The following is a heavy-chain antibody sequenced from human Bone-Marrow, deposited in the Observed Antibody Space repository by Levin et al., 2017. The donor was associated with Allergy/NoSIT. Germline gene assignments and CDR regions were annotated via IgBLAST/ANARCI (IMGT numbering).Heavy chain of an antibody. D-gene: IGHD6-19*01. Sequence: GESLKISCAASGFTVSSNYMSWVRQAPGKGLEWVSVIYSGGSTYYADSVKGRFTISRDNSKNTLYLQMNSLRAEDTAVYYCARENSSGWSGDAFDIWGQGTMVTVSS. V-gene: IGHV3-53*01. CDR2: IYSGGST. J-gene: IGHJ3*02. CDR1: GFTVSSNY. CDR3: ARENSSGWSGDAFDI.